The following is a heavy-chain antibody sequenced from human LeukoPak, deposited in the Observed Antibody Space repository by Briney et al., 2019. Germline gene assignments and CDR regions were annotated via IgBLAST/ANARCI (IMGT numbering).Heavy chain of an antibody. Sequence: ASVTVSCKASGYAFTSYDINWVRQATGQGLEWMGWMNPNSGNTGYAQKFQGRVTMTRNTSISTAYMELSSLRSEDTAVYYCARGKGKAARPNYWGQGTLVTVSS. CDR1: GYAFTSYD. CDR3: ARGKGKAARPNY. D-gene: IGHD2-2*01. CDR2: MNPNSGNT. V-gene: IGHV1-8*01. J-gene: IGHJ4*02.